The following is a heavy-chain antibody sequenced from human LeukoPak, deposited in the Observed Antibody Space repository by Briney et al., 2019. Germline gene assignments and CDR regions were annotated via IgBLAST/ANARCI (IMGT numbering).Heavy chain of an antibody. CDR2: IYPYSGDT. CDR3: ARDRNSGSSLDI. D-gene: IGHD6-6*01. Sequence: ASVKVSCKASGYTFTGYYIHSVRQAPGQGLERMGWIYPYSGDTNYAQNFQGRVTMTRDTSISTAYMELSSLKSDDTAVYYCARDRNSGSSLDIWGQGTMLTVSS. CDR1: GYTFTGYY. J-gene: IGHJ3*02. V-gene: IGHV1-2*02.